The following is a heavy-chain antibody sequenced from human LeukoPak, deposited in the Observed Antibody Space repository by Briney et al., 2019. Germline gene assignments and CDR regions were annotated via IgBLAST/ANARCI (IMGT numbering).Heavy chain of an antibody. CDR2: INSANGNT. CDR1: GYTFANYA. J-gene: IGHJ4*02. V-gene: IGHV1-3*04. CDR3: ATVQITYYDFWSGYQFDY. D-gene: IGHD3-3*01. Sequence: ASVKVSCKASGYTFANYAMHWVRQAPGQSLEWMGWINSANGNTKYSQKFQGRVTMTEDTSTDTAYMELSSLRSEDTAVYYCATVQITYYDFWSGYQFDYWGQGTLVTVSS.